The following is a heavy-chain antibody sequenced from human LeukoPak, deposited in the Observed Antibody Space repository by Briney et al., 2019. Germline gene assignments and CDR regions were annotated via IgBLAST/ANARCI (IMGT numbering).Heavy chain of an antibody. CDR1: GFTFSSYW. D-gene: IGHD5-18*01. V-gene: IGHV3-49*04. Sequence: PGGSLRLSCAASGFTFSSYWMSWVRQAPGKGLGWVGFIRSKAYGGTTAYAASVKGRFTISRDDSKSIAYLQMNSLKTEDTAVYYCTREGGEWLKTPSTWIQLWLLFDYWGQGTLVTVSS. CDR3: TREGGEWLKTPSTWIQLWLLFDY. CDR2: IRSKAYGGTT. J-gene: IGHJ4*02.